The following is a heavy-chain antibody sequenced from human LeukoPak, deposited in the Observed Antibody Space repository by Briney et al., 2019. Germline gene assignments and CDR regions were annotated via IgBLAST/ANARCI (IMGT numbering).Heavy chain of an antibody. CDR3: ASQKYQLMAKRFDY. CDR2: ISSSRSYI. Sequence: WESLRLSCAASGFTFSSYSMNWVRQAPGKGLEWVGSISSSRSYIYYADLVKGRFPNTRDSAKYSLYLEMSSLRAEDTVVYYCASQKYQLMAKRFDYWGQGTLVTVSS. J-gene: IGHJ4*02. CDR1: GFTFSSYS. V-gene: IGHV3-21*01. D-gene: IGHD2-2*01.